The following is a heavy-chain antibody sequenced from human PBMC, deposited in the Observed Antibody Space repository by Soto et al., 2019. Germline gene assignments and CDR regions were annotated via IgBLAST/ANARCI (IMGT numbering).Heavy chain of an antibody. V-gene: IGHV4-39*01. J-gene: IGHJ4*02. CDR1: GGSISGNNNN. D-gene: IGHD3-10*01. CDR2: ILYGGGT. Sequence: SETLSLTCTVSGGSISGNNNNWGWIRQPPGKGLEWIGSILYGGGTYYNASLKSRLTISVDTSKKQFSLKLSSVTAADTAVYYCARPKNYASGSYHYFESWGQGILVTVSS. CDR3: ARPKNYASGSYHYFES.